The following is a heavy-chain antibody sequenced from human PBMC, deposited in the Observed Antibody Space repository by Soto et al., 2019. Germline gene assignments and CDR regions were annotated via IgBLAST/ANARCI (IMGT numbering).Heavy chain of an antibody. CDR2: IIPIFGTA. CDR3: ARSRDIYCTNGVCYNFGY. J-gene: IGHJ4*02. CDR1: GGTFSSYA. V-gene: IGHV1-69*13. Sequence: ASVKVSCKASGGTFSSYAISWVRQAPGQGLEWMGGIIPIFGTANYAQKFQGRVTITADESTSTAYMELSSLRSEDTAVYYCARSRDIYCTNGVCYNFGYWGQGTLVTVSS. D-gene: IGHD2-8*01.